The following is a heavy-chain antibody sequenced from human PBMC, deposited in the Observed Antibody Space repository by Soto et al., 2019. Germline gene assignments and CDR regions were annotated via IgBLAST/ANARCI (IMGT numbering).Heavy chain of an antibody. CDR1: GFNFNTYS. V-gene: IGHV3-21*02. J-gene: IGHJ6*03. D-gene: IGHD1-26*01. Sequence: EVRLVESGGGLVKPGGSLRVSCAASGFNFNTYSMNWVRQAPGKGLEWVSFISASGGYKYYADSVRGRFTISRDNAKKSVCLELKSLTADDTAVYYCSGERSALPGARDAMDVWGKGTTVTVSS. CDR2: ISASGGYK. CDR3: SGERSALPGARDAMDV.